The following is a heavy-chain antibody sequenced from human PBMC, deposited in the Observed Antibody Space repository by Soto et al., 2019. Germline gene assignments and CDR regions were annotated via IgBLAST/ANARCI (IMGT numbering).Heavy chain of an antibody. CDR2: ITSDGDST. Sequence: VGSLRLSCSVSGFTFSNYAMHWVRQAPGKGLEYVSGITSDGDSTWHADSVKDRFTISRDNSKNTLFLQMSSLRVEDTAIYFCVKGNQLLRYYFEFWGPGTLVTDSS. D-gene: IGHD2-15*01. J-gene: IGHJ4*01. CDR1: GFTFSNYA. CDR3: VKGNQLLRYYFEF. V-gene: IGHV3-64D*06.